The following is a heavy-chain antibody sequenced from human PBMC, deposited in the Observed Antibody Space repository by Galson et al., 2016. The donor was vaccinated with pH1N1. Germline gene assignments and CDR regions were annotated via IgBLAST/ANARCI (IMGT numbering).Heavy chain of an antibody. Sequence: LSLTCTVSGGSISSYYWSWIRQPPGKGLEWIGYMYYSGSTNYNPSLTSRVTISVDTSRNQFSLKLSSVTAADTAVYYCARAVTSDGDLEYFQHWGQGTLVTVSS. V-gene: IGHV4-59*01. CDR1: GGSISSYY. CDR3: ARAVTSDGDLEYFQH. CDR2: MYYSGST. J-gene: IGHJ1*01. D-gene: IGHD4-17*01.